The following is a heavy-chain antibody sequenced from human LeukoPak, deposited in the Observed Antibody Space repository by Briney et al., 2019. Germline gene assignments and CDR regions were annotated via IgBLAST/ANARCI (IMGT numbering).Heavy chain of an antibody. V-gene: IGHV4-31*03. D-gene: IGHD3-10*01. Sequence: SETLSLTCTVSGGSISSGGYYWSWIRQHPGKGLEWIGYIYYSGSTYYNPSLKSRVTISVDTSKNQFSLKLSSVTAADTAVYYCARGWITMVRGVSYYFDHWGQGTLVTVSS. CDR2: IYYSGST. CDR1: GGSISSGGYY. J-gene: IGHJ4*02. CDR3: ARGWITMVRGVSYYFDH.